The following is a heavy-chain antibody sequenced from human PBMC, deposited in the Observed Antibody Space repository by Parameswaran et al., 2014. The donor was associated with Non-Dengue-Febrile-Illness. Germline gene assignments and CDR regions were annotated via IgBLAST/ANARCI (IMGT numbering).Heavy chain of an antibody. V-gene: IGHV4-39*01. D-gene: IGHD6-25*01. Sequence: SETLSLTCTVSDGSVSSSYYSWGWDPPAPQGRGVEWIGSIYYSGSTYYNPSLKSRVTISVDTSKNQFSLKMSSVTAADTAVYYCARQSAYYYYMDVWGLGTTVTVSS. CDR2: IYYSGST. J-gene: IGHJ6*02. CDR3: ARQSAYYYYMDV. CDR1: DGSVSSSYYS.